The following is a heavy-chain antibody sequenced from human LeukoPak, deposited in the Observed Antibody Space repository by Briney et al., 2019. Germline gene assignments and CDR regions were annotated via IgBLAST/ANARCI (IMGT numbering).Heavy chain of an antibody. J-gene: IGHJ4*02. CDR2: ISSSSSTI. Sequence: PGGSLTLSCATSGFTFSSYSMNWVSQAPGNGREQVSYISSSSSTIYYADSVKGRFTISRDNAKNSLYLQMNSLRAEDTAVYYCAKLIGGYSYGYDYWGQGTLVTVSS. V-gene: IGHV3-48*01. D-gene: IGHD5-18*01. CDR3: AKLIGGYSYGYDY. CDR1: GFTFSSYS.